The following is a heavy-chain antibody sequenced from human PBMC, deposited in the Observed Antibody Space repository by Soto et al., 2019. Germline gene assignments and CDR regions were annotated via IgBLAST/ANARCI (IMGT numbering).Heavy chain of an antibody. Sequence: QLQLQESGSGLVKPSQTLSLTCAVSGGSISSGGYSWSWIRQPPGKGLEWIGYIYHSGSIYYTSSLNSRVTTAVDRSKTQFSLKLSSVTAADTAVYYCARDPGLGGRGTLVTVSS. CDR2: IYHSGSI. V-gene: IGHV4-30-2*01. J-gene: IGHJ2*01. CDR1: GGSISSGGYS. CDR3: ARDPGL.